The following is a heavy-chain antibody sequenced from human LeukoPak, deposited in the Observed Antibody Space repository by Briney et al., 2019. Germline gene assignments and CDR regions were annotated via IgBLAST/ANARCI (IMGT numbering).Heavy chain of an antibody. D-gene: IGHD2-2*01. J-gene: IGHJ4*02. CDR2: MTRNGIMT. V-gene: IGHV3-20*04. Sequence: GGSLRLSCAASGFTFDDYGMSWVRHAPGKGLEWVSSMTRNGIMTGYADSVKGRFTISRDNAKNSLYLQMNNLRVEDTAFYYCARKGYCSSTTCYGIDYWGQGTLVTVSS. CDR3: ARKGYCSSTTCYGIDY. CDR1: GFTFDDYG.